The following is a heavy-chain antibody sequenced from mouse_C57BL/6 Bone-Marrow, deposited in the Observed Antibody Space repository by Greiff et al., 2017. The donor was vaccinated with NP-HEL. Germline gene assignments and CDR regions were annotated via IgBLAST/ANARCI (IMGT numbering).Heavy chain of an antibody. Sequence: EVHLVESGGGLVKPGGSLKLSCAASGFTFSSYAMSWVRQTPEKRLEWVATISDGGSYTYYPDKVKGRFTISRDNAKNNLYLQMSHLKSEDTAMYYCARGECLLHYAMDYWGQGTSVTVSS. CDR2: ISDGGSYT. CDR1: GFTFSSYA. V-gene: IGHV5-4*01. D-gene: IGHD1-1*01. J-gene: IGHJ4*01. CDR3: ARGECLLHYAMDY.